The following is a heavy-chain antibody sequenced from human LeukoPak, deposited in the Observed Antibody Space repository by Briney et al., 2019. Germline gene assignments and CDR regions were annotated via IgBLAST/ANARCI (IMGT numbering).Heavy chain of an antibody. CDR2: IRSSGSSI. Sequence: PGGSLRLSCAASGFTLSGYEMNWVRQAPGKGLEWVSFIRSSGSSIYYADSAKGRFTISRDNAKNSLYLQMSSLRAEDTAVYYCARVTTGLEVNDAFDIWGQGTKVTVSS. CDR3: ARVTTGLEVNDAFDI. J-gene: IGHJ3*02. D-gene: IGHD1-1*01. CDR1: GFTLSGYE. V-gene: IGHV3-48*03.